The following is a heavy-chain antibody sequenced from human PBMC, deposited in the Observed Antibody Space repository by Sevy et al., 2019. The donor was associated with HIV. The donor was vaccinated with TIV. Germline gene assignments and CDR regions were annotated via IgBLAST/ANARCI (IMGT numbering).Heavy chain of an antibody. CDR3: AKDHDYYDSSGYYPLDY. CDR2: IRYDGSIK. Sequence: GGSLRLSCATSGFTFSSDGMHWVRQAPGKGLEWVAFIRYDGSIKYYADSEKGRFTISRDNSKNTLYLQMNSLRAEDRAVYYCAKDHDYYDSSGYYPLDYWGQGTLVTVSS. D-gene: IGHD3-22*01. J-gene: IGHJ4*02. CDR1: GFTFSSDG. V-gene: IGHV3-30*02.